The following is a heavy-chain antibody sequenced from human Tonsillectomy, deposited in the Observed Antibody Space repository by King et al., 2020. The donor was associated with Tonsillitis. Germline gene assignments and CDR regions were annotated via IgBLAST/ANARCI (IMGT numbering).Heavy chain of an antibody. CDR2: IYPGDSDT. Sequence: QLVQSGAEVKKPGESLKISCKGSGYTFTTYWIGWVRQMPGKGLEWMGIIYPGDSDTRYSPSFQGQVTISADKSISTAYLQWSSLKASDTAIYYCAGTVEGLRYFDWLYMDVWGKGTTVTVSS. J-gene: IGHJ6*03. V-gene: IGHV5-51*03. CDR1: GYTFTTYW. D-gene: IGHD3-9*01. CDR3: AGTVEGLRYFDWLYMDV.